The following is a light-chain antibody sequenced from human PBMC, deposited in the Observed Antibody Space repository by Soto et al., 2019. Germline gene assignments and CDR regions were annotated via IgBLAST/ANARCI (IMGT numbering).Light chain of an antibody. CDR1: QSVSSTY. V-gene: IGKV3-20*01. CDR2: GTS. CDR3: QQYGSPPIT. Sequence: EVGLTQSPATLSLSPGETATLSCGARQSVSSTYLAWYQQQPGKAPRLLMSGTSNRATGTPDRFSGSGSGTDFTLTISRLEPEDFAVYYCQQYGSPPITFGQGTRLE. J-gene: IGKJ5*01.